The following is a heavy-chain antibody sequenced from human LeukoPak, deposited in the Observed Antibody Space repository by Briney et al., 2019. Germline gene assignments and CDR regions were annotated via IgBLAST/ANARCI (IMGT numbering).Heavy chain of an antibody. CDR3: TVRRRLRPIDY. Sequence: ASETLSLTCAVYGGSFSGYYLSWIRQPPGKGLEWIGEIYLSGGTYYNPSLKSRVTMSIDTSKNQFSLKLNSVTAADTAVYYCTVRRRLRPIDYWGQGTLVTVSS. CDR2: IYLSGGT. D-gene: IGHD4-17*01. V-gene: IGHV4-34*01. J-gene: IGHJ4*02. CDR1: GGSFSGYY.